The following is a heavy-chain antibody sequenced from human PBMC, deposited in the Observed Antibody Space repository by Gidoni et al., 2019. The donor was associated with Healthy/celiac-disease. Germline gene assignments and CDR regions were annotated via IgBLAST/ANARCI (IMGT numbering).Heavy chain of an antibody. Sequence: QLQLQASGPGLVKPSETLSLPCTVSGGSISSSSYYWGWIRQPPGKGLEWIGSIYYSGSTYYNPSLKSRVTISVDTSKNQFSLKLSSVTAADTAVYYCARRYYYDSSGYYRVSNYFDYWGQGTLVTVSS. CDR1: GGSISSSSYY. V-gene: IGHV4-39*01. CDR2: IYYSGST. CDR3: ARRYYYDSSGYYRVSNYFDY. D-gene: IGHD3-22*01. J-gene: IGHJ4*02.